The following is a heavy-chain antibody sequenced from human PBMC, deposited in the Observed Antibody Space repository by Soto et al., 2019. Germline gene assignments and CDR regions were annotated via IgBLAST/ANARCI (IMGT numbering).Heavy chain of an antibody. Sequence: QVQLQESGPGLVKPSGTLSLTCAVSGGSISSSNWWSWVRQPPGKGLAWIGEIYHSGSTNYNPSLKSRVTIAVDKSQNQFSLKLSSVTAADTAVYYCARDRCSGGSCYSGREWRYFDYCGQETLVTVSS. V-gene: IGHV4-4*02. J-gene: IGHJ4*02. D-gene: IGHD2-15*01. CDR2: IYHSGST. CDR1: GGSISSSNW. CDR3: ARDRCSGGSCYSGREWRYFDY.